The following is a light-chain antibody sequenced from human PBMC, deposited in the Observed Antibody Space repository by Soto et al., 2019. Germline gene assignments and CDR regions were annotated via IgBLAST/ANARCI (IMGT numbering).Light chain of an antibody. J-gene: IGKJ2*01. Sequence: DIQLTQSPSFLSASLGDRVTITCRASQGIGSYLAWYQQKPGKAPRLLIYAASTLQSGVPSRFSGSGSDTEFTLTISSLQSEDFAVYYCQQYNNWPRTFGQGTKLEIK. CDR3: QQYNNWPRT. V-gene: IGKV1-9*01. CDR1: QGIGSY. CDR2: AAS.